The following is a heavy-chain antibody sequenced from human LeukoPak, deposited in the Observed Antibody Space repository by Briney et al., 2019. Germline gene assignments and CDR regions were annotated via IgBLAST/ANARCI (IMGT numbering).Heavy chain of an antibody. D-gene: IGHD5-18*01. Sequence: GGSLRLSCAASGFTFSSYGMHWVRQAPGKGLEWVAVKSYDGSNKYYADSVKGRFTISRDNSKNTLYLQMNSLRAEDTAVYYCAAVDTAMVSFGGFFYWGQGTLVTVSS. CDR1: GFTFSSYG. CDR2: KSYDGSNK. CDR3: AAVDTAMVSFGGFFY. V-gene: IGHV3-30*03. J-gene: IGHJ4*02.